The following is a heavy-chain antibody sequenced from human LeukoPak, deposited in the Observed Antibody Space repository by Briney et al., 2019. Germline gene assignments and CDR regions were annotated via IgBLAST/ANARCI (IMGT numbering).Heavy chain of an antibody. CDR2: IYSGGST. Sequence: GGSLRLSCAASGFTFSKNYMSWVRQAPGKGLDCVSVIYSGGSTHYADSVKGRFTISRDNSKNTLYLQMNSLRAEDTAVYYCARAVAGLYFDYWGQGTLVTVSS. D-gene: IGHD6-19*01. CDR1: GFTFSKNY. J-gene: IGHJ4*02. CDR3: ARAVAGLYFDY. V-gene: IGHV3-53*01.